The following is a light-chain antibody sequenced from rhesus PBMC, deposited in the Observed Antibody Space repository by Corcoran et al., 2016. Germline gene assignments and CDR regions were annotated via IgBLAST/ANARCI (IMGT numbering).Light chain of an antibody. CDR1: QSISSW. CDR2: KAS. J-gene: IGKJ4*01. CDR3: LQYSSSPLT. Sequence: DIQMTQSPSSLSASVGDTVTITCRASQSISSWLDWYQKKPGKAPKLRIYKASALESGVPSRFSGSGYGTDFTLTISSLQTEEFGTYYCLQYSSSPLTFGGGTKVEIK. V-gene: IGKV1-22*01.